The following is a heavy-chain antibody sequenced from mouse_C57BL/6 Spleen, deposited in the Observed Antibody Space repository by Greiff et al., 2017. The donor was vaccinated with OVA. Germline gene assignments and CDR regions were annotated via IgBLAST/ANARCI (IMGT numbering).Heavy chain of an antibody. J-gene: IGHJ4*01. CDR3: ASSLDDAMDD. CDR1: GFSLTSYG. V-gene: IGHV2-2*01. Sequence: QVQLKESGPGLVQPSQSLSITCTVSGFSLTSYGVHWVRQSPGKGLEWLGVIWSGGSTDYNAAFISRLSISKDNSKSQVFFKMNSLQAEDTAIEYWASSLDDAMDDWGQGTAGTVSS. D-gene: IGHD6-1*01. CDR2: IWSGGST.